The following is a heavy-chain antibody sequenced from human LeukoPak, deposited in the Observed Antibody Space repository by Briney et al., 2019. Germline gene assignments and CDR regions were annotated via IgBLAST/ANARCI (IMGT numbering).Heavy chain of an antibody. CDR1: GDSVSSNSAA. CDR2: TYYTSTRYN. J-gene: IGHJ6*02. V-gene: IGHV6-1*01. CDR3: ARGSYDILTALDYYYGMDV. D-gene: IGHD3-9*01. Sequence: SQALSLTCAISGDSVSSNSAAWNWVRLSPSRHLHCQGTTYYTSTRYNDYAVSVKSRITIHPATSKNQFSLQLNSVTPEDTAVYYCARGSYDILTALDYYYGMDVWGQGTTVTVPS.